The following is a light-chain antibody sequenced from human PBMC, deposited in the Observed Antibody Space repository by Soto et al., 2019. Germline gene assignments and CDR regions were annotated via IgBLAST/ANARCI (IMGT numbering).Light chain of an antibody. CDR2: GAS. J-gene: IGKJ5*01. Sequence: EIVMTQSPATLSVSPGEGATLSCRASQSVSSKLAWYQQKPGQAPRLLIYGASNRATGIPARFSGSGSGTDFTLTVSSLEPDDFALYYCQQRGNWPSMTFGQGTRLEIK. CDR1: QSVSSK. CDR3: QQRGNWPSMT. V-gene: IGKV3-11*01.